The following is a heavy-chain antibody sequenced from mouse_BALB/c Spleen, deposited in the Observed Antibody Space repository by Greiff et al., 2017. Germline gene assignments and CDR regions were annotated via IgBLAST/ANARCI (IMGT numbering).Heavy chain of an antibody. J-gene: IGHJ4*01. CDR1: GYSFTGYY. Sequence: LVKPGASVRISCKASGYSFTGYYMHWVKQSHGKSLEWIGYISCYNGATSYNQKFKGKATFTVDTSSSTAYMQFNSLTSEDSAVYYCARHSSYAMDYWGQGTSVTVSS. CDR2: ISCYNGAT. D-gene: IGHD3-1*01. CDR3: ARHSSYAMDY. V-gene: IGHV1S34*01.